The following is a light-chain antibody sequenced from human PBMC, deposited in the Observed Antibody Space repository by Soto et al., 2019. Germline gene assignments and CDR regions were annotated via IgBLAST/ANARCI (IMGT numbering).Light chain of an antibody. CDR3: QQYNTWLWT. J-gene: IGKJ1*01. V-gene: IGKV3-15*01. CDR1: QNVNAN. CDR2: GAS. Sequence: EVVMTQSPATLSVSPGERATLSCSASQNVNANLAWYQQKPGQAPTLLIHGASTRATGIPARFSGSGFGTEFIHTISSLQSEDFAVYYCQQYNTWLWTFGQGTKVEGK.